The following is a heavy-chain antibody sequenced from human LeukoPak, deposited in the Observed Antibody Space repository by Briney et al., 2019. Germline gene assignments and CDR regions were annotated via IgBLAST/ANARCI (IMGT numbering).Heavy chain of an antibody. J-gene: IGHJ4*02. V-gene: IGHV3-21*04. CDR1: GFTFSSYS. CDR3: VKDHVGIVSIFDY. Sequence: GGSLRLSCAASGFTFSSYSMNWVRQAPGKGLEWVSSISSSSSYIYYADSVKGRFTISRDNAKNSLYLQMNSLSAEDTAVYYCVKDHVGIVSIFDYWGQGTLVTVSS. CDR2: ISSSSSYI. D-gene: IGHD7-27*01.